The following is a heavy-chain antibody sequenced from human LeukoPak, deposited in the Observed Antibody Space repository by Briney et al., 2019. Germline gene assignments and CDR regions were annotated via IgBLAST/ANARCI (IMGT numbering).Heavy chain of an antibody. D-gene: IGHD2-2*01. J-gene: IGHJ5*02. CDR1: GFTFSSYW. V-gene: IGHV3-74*01. CDR2: INSDGSST. Sequence: RGSLRLSCAASGFTFSSYWMHWVRQAPRKGLGWVSRINSDGSSTSYADSAKGRFTISRDNAKNTLYLQMNRLRAEGTAVYYCAREKYQLLFDRWGQGTLVSVSS. CDR3: AREKYQLLFDR.